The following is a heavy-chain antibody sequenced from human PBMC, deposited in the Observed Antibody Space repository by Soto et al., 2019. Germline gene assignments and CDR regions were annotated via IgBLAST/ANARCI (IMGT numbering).Heavy chain of an antibody. CDR3: AREYYGSGSRHHDAFDI. CDR2: ISSNGGST. D-gene: IGHD3-10*01. J-gene: IGHJ3*02. V-gene: IGHV3-64*01. Sequence: GGSLRLSCAASGFTFSSYAMHWVRQAPGKGLEYVSAISSNGGSTYYANSVKGRFTISRDNSKNTLYLQMGSLRAEDLAVYYCAREYYGSGSRHHDAFDIWGQGTMVTVSS. CDR1: GFTFSSYA.